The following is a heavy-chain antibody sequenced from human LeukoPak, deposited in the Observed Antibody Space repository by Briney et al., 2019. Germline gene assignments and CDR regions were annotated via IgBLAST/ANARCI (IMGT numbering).Heavy chain of an antibody. Sequence: SQTLSLTCTVSGDSISSGNYYWSWIRQPAGKGLEWIGRIWADGAPTYRPSLKSRVTISVDTSKNQFSLRLSSVTAADTAVYYCARVLWPHYGMDVWGQGTTVTVSS. CDR3: ARVLWPHYGMDV. J-gene: IGHJ6*02. CDR1: GDSISSGNYY. CDR2: IWADGAP. D-gene: IGHD2-21*01. V-gene: IGHV4-61*02.